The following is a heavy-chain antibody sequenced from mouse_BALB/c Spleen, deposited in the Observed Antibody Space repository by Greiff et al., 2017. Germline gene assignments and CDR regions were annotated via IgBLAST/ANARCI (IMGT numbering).Heavy chain of an antibody. CDR1: GFSLTSYG. Sequence: QVQLQQSGPGLVQPSQSLSITCTVSGFSLTSYGVHWVRQSPGKGLEWLGVIWSGGSTDYNAAFISRLSISKDNSKSQVFFKMNSLQANDTAMYYCASPITTATYYAMDYWGQGTSVTVSS. V-gene: IGHV2-2*02. J-gene: IGHJ4*01. CDR2: IWSGGST. D-gene: IGHD1-2*01. CDR3: ASPITTATYYAMDY.